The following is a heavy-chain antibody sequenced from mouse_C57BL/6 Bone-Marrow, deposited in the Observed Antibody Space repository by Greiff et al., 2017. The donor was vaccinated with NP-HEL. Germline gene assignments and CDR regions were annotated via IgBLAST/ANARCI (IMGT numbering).Heavy chain of an antibody. J-gene: IGHJ3*01. D-gene: IGHD1-1*01. V-gene: IGHV1-69*01. CDR1: GYTYTSYW. CDR2: IDPSDSYT. CDR3: AREGYCYGSSAWFAY. Sequence: VQLQQPGAELVMPGASVKLSCKASGYTYTSYWMHWVKQRPGQGLEWIGEIDPSDSYTNYNQKFTGKSPLTVDKSSSTAYMQLSSLTSEDSAVYYCAREGYCYGSSAWFAYWGQGTRVTVSA.